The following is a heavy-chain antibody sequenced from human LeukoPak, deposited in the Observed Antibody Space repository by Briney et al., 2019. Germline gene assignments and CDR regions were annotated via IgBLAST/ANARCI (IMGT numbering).Heavy chain of an antibody. CDR2: INIGGTNT. CDR3: ATDGAGFDT. Sequence: GGFLRLSCAASGFTFSSYGMHWVRQAPGKGLEWLSYINIGGTNTHYADSVKGRFTISRDNAKKSLYLEMNNLRAEDTAVYYCATDGAGFDTWGQGVLVTVSS. V-gene: IGHV3-48*04. J-gene: IGHJ5*02. CDR1: GFTFSSYG.